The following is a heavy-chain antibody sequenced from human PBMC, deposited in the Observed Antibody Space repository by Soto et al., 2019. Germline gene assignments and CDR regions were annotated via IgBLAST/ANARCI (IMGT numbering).Heavy chain of an antibody. D-gene: IGHD3-22*01. CDR1: GFTFSSYV. J-gene: IGHJ5*02. CDR3: AKEMGDYYDSSGSWFDP. V-gene: IGHV3-23*01. Sequence: PGGSLRPSCAASGFTFSSYVMSWVRQAPGKGLEWVSAISGSGGNTYYADSVKGRFTISRDNSKNTLFLQMNSLRAEDTALYFCAKEMGDYYDSSGSWFDPWGQGTLVTVSS. CDR2: ISGSGGNT.